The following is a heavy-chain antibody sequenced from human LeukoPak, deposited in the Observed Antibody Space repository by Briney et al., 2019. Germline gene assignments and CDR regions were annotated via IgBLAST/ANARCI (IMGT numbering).Heavy chain of an antibody. D-gene: IGHD3-22*01. J-gene: IGHJ6*03. V-gene: IGHV3-9*01. CDR2: ISWSGSYI. CDR3: ARVGNSSGLPYYYYYMDV. CDR1: GFTFHDHA. Sequence: GGSLRLSCAASGFTFHDHAMHWVRRAPGKGLEWVSGISWSGSYIGYAESVKGRFTISRDNSKNTLYLQMNSLRAEDTAVYYCARVGNSSGLPYYYYYMDVWGKGTTVTVSS.